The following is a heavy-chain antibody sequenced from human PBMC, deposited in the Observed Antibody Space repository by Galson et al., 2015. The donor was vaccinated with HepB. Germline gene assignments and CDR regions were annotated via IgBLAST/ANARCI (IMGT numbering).Heavy chain of an antibody. D-gene: IGHD2-2*01. CDR1: GSTFTSYD. V-gene: IGHV1-8*01. CDR3: ARRDLYFNSTSCAYNWSDP. Sequence: SVTVSCKASGSTFTSYDINWVRQATGQGLEWMGWMNPNSGNTGYAQKFQGRVTMTRNTSISTAYMELSSLRSEDTAVYYCARRDLYFNSTSCAYNWSDPWGPGTLVPVSS. CDR2: MNPNSGNT. J-gene: IGHJ5*02.